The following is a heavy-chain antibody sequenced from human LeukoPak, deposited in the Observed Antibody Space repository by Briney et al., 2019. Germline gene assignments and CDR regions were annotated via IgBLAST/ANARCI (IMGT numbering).Heavy chain of an antibody. J-gene: IGHJ3*02. D-gene: IGHD4-17*01. CDR3: ARDYSDYVGAFDI. CDR2: IYPGDSDT. CDR1: GYSFTNYW. Sequence: ESLKIFCKGSGYSFTNYWIGWVRQMPGKGLEWMGIIYPGDSDTRYSPSFQGHVTMSADKSISTAYLQWSSLQASDTAIYYCARDYSDYVGAFDIWGQGTMVTVSS. V-gene: IGHV5-51*01.